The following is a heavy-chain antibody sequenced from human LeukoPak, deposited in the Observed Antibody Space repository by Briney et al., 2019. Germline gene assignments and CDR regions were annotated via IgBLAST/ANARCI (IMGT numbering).Heavy chain of an antibody. CDR1: GFTFSTYA. CDR2: LSYDGVNR. CDR3: ARATVVTDAFDI. V-gene: IGHV3-30*04. D-gene: IGHD4-23*01. J-gene: IGHJ3*02. Sequence: PGGSLRLSCAASGFTFSTYAFHWVRQAPGKGLEWVAALSYDGVNRYYADYVKGRFTISRDTSKGSLYLQMNTLRAEDTALYYCARATVVTDAFDIWGQGTMVTVSS.